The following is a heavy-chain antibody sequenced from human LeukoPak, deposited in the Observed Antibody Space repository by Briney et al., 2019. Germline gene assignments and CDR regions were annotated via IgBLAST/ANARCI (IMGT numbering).Heavy chain of an antibody. D-gene: IGHD1-26*01. J-gene: IGHJ4*02. V-gene: IGHV5-51*01. CDR1: GYSFTSYW. Sequence: GESLKTSCKGSGYSFTSYWIGWVRQLPGKGLEWMGILYPDDSDTRYSPSFQGQVTISADKSISTAYLQWSSLKASDTAMYYCARLGIGGTYYRGRIRYYFDSWGQGTLVTVSS. CDR2: LYPDDSDT. CDR3: ARLGIGGTYYRGRIRYYFDS.